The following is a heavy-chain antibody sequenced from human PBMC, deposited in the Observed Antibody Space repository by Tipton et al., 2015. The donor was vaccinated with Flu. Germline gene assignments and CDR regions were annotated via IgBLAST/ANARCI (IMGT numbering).Heavy chain of an antibody. Sequence: TLSLTCTVSGDSVSNSDYYWNWIRQEPGKGLEWIGHIDFSGSTHYNPSLKSRLTISIDTSKNQFSLRLNGVTGADTAVYYCAREGSYFYGMDVWGQGTTVTVSS. CDR3: AREGSYFYGMDV. CDR1: GDSVSNSDYY. D-gene: IGHD3-10*01. J-gene: IGHJ6*02. CDR2: IDFSGST. V-gene: IGHV4-31*03.